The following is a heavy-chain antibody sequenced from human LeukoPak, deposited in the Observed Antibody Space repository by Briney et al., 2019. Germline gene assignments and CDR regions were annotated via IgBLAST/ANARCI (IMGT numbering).Heavy chain of an antibody. V-gene: IGHV4-39*01. J-gene: IGHJ6*03. Sequence: SETLSLTCTVSGGSISSSSYYWGWIRQPPGKGLEWIGSIYYSGSPYYNPSLKSRVTISVDTSKKQFSLKLSSVTAADTAVYYCARPRVRGGYYMDVWGKGTTVTISS. CDR1: GGSISSSSYY. CDR2: IYYSGSP. D-gene: IGHD3-10*01. CDR3: ARPRVRGGYYMDV.